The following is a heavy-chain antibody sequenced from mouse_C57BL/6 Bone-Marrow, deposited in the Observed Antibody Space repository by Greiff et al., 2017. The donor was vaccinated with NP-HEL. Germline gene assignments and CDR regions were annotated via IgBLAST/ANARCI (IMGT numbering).Heavy chain of an antibody. CDR2: IDPETGGT. D-gene: IGHD2-12*01. CDR3: TRRDYSAD. V-gene: IGHV1-15*01. J-gene: IGHJ3*01. CDR1: GYTFTDYE. Sequence: QVQLQQPGAELVRPGASVTMSCKASGYTFTDYEMHWVKQTPVHGLEWIGAIDPETGGTAYNQKFTGKAILTADKSSSTVYMELRSLTSEDSAVYYCTRRDYSADWGQGTLVTVSA.